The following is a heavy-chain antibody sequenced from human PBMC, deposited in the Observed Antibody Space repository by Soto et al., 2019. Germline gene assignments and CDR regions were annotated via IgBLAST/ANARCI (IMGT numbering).Heavy chain of an antibody. CDR1: SDSISSYY. D-gene: IGHD6-13*01. V-gene: IGHV4-59*01. CDR2: ISYSGST. Sequence: SETLSLTCTVSSDSISSYYWGWIRQPPGKRLEWIGYISYSGSTDYNPSLKSRVTISGDTSKKQFSLKVSSVTAADTAVYYCARGTSWQLPFDYWGQGTLVTVYS. CDR3: ARGTSWQLPFDY. J-gene: IGHJ4*02.